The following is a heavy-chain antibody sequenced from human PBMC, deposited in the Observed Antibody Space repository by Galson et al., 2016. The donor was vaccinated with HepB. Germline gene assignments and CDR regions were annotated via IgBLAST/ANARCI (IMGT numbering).Heavy chain of an antibody. Sequence: SLRLSCAASGFTFSSYAMHWVRQAPGKGLEWVAVIWYDGRTEYYADSVKGRFAISRDNSGDTLYLYMNSLRVEDTAVYYCAKDSETWAPSGMEVWGQGTTVTVSS. J-gene: IGHJ6*02. V-gene: IGHV3-33*06. D-gene: IGHD3-16*01. CDR1: GFTFSSYA. CDR3: AKDSETWAPSGMEV. CDR2: IWYDGRTE.